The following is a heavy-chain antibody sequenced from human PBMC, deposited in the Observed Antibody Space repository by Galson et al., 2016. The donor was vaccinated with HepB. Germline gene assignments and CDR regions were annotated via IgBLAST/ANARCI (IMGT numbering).Heavy chain of an antibody. Sequence: QSGAEVKKPGESLRISCKASGYIFTNYWITWVRQMPGKGLEWMGRIDPRDSSTKSSPSFQGHVTISTYKSINTAYLQWGSLKASDTAMYYGARHALGRNGLPYFDYWSQGTLVTVSS. J-gene: IGHJ4*02. CDR3: ARHALGRNGLPYFDY. D-gene: IGHD6-19*01. CDR1: GYIFTNYW. V-gene: IGHV5-10-1*01. CDR2: IDPRDSST.